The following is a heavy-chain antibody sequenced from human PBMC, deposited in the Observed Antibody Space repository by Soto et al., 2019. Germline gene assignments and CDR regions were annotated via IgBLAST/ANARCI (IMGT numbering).Heavy chain of an antibody. CDR2: IYYSGST. CDR3: AGDYYGSGSYRKINWFDP. D-gene: IGHD3-10*01. CDR1: GGSISSSSYY. V-gene: IGHV4-39*01. J-gene: IGHJ5*02. Sequence: PSETLSLTCTVSGGSISSSSYYWGWIRQPPGKGLEWIGSIYYSGSTYYNPSLKSRVTISVDTSKNQFSLKLSSVTAADTAVYYCAGDYYGSGSYRKINWFDPWGQGTLVTVSS.